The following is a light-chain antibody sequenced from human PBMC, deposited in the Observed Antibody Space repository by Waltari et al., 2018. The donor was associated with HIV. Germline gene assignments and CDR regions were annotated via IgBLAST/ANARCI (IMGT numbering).Light chain of an antibody. J-gene: IGLJ3*02. CDR2: KDS. CDR3: QSADSSGTYPWV. V-gene: IGLV3-25*03. Sequence: SYELTQPPSVSVSPGQTARITCSGDALPKQYAYGYQQKPGQAPVLVIDKDSERPSGIPERFSGSSSGTTVTLTISGVQAEDEADYYCQSADSSGTYPWVFGGGTKLTVL. CDR1: ALPKQY.